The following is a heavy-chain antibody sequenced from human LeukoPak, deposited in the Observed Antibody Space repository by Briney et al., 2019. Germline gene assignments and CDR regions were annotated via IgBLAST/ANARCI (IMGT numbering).Heavy chain of an antibody. Sequence: SETLSLTCYVPNGSISGHYWSWIRQPPGKGLEWIGYIYYSGSTNYNPSLQSRVTISVDTSKNQFSLKLASVTAADSAMYYCARVNYDFWSSADYWGQGTLVTVSS. CDR1: NGSISGHY. V-gene: IGHV4-59*11. J-gene: IGHJ4*02. D-gene: IGHD3-3*01. CDR2: IYYSGST. CDR3: ARVNYDFWSSADY.